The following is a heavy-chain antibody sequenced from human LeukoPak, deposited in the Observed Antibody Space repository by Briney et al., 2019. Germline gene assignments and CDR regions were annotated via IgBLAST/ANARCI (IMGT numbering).Heavy chain of an antibody. CDR1: GFTFSSHG. Sequence: GGSLRLSCVASGFTFSSHGMHWVRQAPGKGLEWVAFIRYDGSNKYYADSVKGRFTISRDNSKNTLYLEMNSLRAEDTAVYYCAKDLMEYYDSSGSEWGQGTLVIVSS. CDR3: AKDLMEYYDSSGSE. CDR2: IRYDGSNK. V-gene: IGHV3-30*02. D-gene: IGHD3-22*01. J-gene: IGHJ4*02.